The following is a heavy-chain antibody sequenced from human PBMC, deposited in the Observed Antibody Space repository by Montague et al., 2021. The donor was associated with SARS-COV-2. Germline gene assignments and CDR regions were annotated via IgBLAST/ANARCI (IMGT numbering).Heavy chain of an antibody. V-gene: IGHV4-4*02. CDR2: IYYTGNT. D-gene: IGHD2-2*01. J-gene: IGHJ6*02. Sequence: SETLSLTCAVSDGSISSPNWWNWVRQPPGKGLEWIGEIYYTGNTNYNPSLKSRVTIFIDKSKNQFSLKLSSATAADTAVYYCARVPYRLLFVPRYYGMDVWGQGTTVTVSS. CDR1: DGSISSPNW. CDR3: ARVPYRLLFVPRYYGMDV.